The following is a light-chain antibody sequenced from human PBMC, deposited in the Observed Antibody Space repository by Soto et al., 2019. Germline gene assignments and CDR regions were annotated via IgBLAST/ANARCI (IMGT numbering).Light chain of an antibody. CDR2: GNN. J-gene: IGLJ1*01. CDR3: AAWDDSLSGYV. Sequence: QSVLTQPPSASGTPGQRVTISCSGSSSNIGSNYAYWYQQLPGTAPKLLIFGNNQRPSGVPDRFSGARSGTSASLAISGLRSEDEADYYCAAWDDSLSGYVFGTGTKLTVL. V-gene: IGLV1-47*02. CDR1: SSNIGSNY.